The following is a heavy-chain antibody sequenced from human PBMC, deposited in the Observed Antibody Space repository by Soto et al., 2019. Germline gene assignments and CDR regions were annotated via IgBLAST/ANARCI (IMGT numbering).Heavy chain of an antibody. V-gene: IGHV3-33*01. Sequence: AGGSLRLSCAASGFTFTNYGMHWVRQAPGKGLEWVAVIWYDGSNRFYADSVKGRFTISKDNSQNMLYLQMHSLRPEDTAVYYCTRDPYGGSRYYFDSWGQGTLVTVSS. CDR3: TRDPYGGSRYYFDS. CDR1: GFTFTNYG. CDR2: IWYDGSNR. D-gene: IGHD1-26*01. J-gene: IGHJ4*02.